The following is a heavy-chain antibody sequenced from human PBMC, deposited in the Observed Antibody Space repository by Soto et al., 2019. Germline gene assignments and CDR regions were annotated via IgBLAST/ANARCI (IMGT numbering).Heavy chain of an antibody. CDR3: ASQKKWFDP. Sequence: PSETLSLTCTFSGGSISSSSYYWGWIRQPPGKGLEWIGSIYYSGSTYYNPSLKSRVTISVDTSKNQFSLKLSSVTAADTAVYYCASQKKWFDPWGQGTLVTVSS. V-gene: IGHV4-39*01. CDR1: GGSISSSSYY. CDR2: IYYSGST. J-gene: IGHJ5*02.